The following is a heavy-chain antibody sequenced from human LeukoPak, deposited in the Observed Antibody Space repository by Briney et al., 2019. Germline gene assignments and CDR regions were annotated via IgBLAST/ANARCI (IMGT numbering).Heavy chain of an antibody. CDR1: GFTFDDYA. J-gene: IGHJ4*02. CDR3: AKGRYTSSWYYFDY. D-gene: IGHD6-13*01. CDR2: ISWNSGSM. Sequence: PGRSLRLPCAASGFTFDDYAMHWVRQAPGKGLEWVSGISWNSGSMGYADSVKGRFTISRDNAKNSLYLQMNSLRAEDMALYYCAKGRYTSSWYYFDYWGQGTLVTVSS. V-gene: IGHV3-9*03.